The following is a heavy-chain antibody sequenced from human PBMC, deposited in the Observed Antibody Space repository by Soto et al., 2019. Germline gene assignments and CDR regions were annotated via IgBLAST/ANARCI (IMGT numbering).Heavy chain of an antibody. Sequence: GASVKVSCKASGYTFTSYDINWVRQATGQGLEWMGWMNPNSGNTGYAQKFQGRVTMTRNTSISTAYMELSSLRSEDTAVYYCAREWEDSSSSYYYYYMDVWGKGTTVTVSS. CDR2: MNPNSGNT. V-gene: IGHV1-8*01. D-gene: IGHD6-6*01. CDR3: AREWEDSSSSYYYYYMDV. CDR1: GYTFTSYD. J-gene: IGHJ6*03.